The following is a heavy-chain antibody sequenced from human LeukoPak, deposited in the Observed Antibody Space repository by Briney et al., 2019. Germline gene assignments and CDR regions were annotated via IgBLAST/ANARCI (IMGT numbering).Heavy chain of an antibody. CDR2: INPNSGGT. V-gene: IGHV1-2*02. Sequence: ASVKVSCKASGYTFTGYYMHWVRQAPGQGLEWVGWINPNSGGTNYAQKFQGRVTMTRDTSISTAYMELSRLRSDDTAVYYCARDDYCSGGSCYQLYYYGMDVWGQGTTVTVSS. J-gene: IGHJ6*02. D-gene: IGHD2-15*01. CDR1: GYTFTGYY. CDR3: ARDDYCSGGSCYQLYYYGMDV.